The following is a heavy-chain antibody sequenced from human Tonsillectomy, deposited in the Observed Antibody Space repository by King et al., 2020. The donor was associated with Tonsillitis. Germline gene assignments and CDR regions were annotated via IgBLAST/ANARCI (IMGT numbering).Heavy chain of an antibody. CDR3: AMDTTTWIRYDY. CDR1: GGSISSYY. CDR2: IYNNGRT. Sequence: VQLQESGPGLVKSSETLSLTCSVSGGSISSYYWGWIRQPPGKGLEWIGYIYNNGRTNYNPSLKGRVTISLDTSKNQFSLKLSSVTAADTAVYFCAMDTTTWIRYDYWGQGTLVTVSS. V-gene: IGHV4-59*01. D-gene: IGHD5-12*01. J-gene: IGHJ4*02.